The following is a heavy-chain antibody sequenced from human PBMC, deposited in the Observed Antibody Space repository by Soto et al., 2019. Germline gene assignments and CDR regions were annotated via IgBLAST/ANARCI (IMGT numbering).Heavy chain of an antibody. Sequence: GGSLRLSCAASGFTFSDYYISWIRQAPGKGLEWVSYISSSSSYTNYADSVKGRFTISRDNAKNSLYLQMNSLRAEDTAVYYCARDLGIAVAGSIDYWGQGTLVTVSS. V-gene: IGHV3-11*05. J-gene: IGHJ4*02. CDR2: ISSSSSYT. D-gene: IGHD6-19*01. CDR3: ARDLGIAVAGSIDY. CDR1: GFTFSDYY.